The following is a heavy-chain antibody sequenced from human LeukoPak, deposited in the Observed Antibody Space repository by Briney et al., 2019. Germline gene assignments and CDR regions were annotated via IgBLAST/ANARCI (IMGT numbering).Heavy chain of an antibody. CDR1: GGSISSSSYY. V-gene: IGHV4-39*07. Sequence: SETLSLTCTVSGGSISSSSYYWGWIRQPPGKGLEWIGSIYYSGSTYYNPSLKSRVTISVDTSKNQFSLKLSSVTAADTAVYYCARVVGTVTSAYYFDYWGQGTLVTVSS. J-gene: IGHJ4*02. CDR2: IYYSGST. CDR3: ARVVGTVTSAYYFDY. D-gene: IGHD4-17*01.